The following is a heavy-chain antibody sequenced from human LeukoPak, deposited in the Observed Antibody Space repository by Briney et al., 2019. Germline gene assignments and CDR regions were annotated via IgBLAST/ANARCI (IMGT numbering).Heavy chain of an antibody. J-gene: IGHJ4*02. CDR3: ASSRSSTWYGLEY. CDR1: GFTFSSYG. Sequence: GGSLRLSRAASGFTFSSYGMHWVRQAPGKGLEWVAVIWYDGSNKYYVDSVKGRFTISRDNSKNTLYLQMNSLRAEDTALYYCASSRSSTWYGLEYWGQGTLVTVSS. CDR2: IWYDGSNK. V-gene: IGHV3-33*01. D-gene: IGHD6-13*01.